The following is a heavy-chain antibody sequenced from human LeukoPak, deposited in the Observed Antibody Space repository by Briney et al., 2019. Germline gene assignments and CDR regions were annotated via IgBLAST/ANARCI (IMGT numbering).Heavy chain of an antibody. J-gene: IGHJ4*02. CDR2: IKQDGSET. D-gene: IGHD3-16*01. Sequence: GGSLRLSCAASAFTFSSSWMSWVRQAPGKGLEWVANIKQDGSETYYVDSVKGRFTISRDNAKNSLYLQVNSLRAEDTAVYYCLAGGYWGQGTLVTVSS. V-gene: IGHV3-7*01. CDR3: LAGGY. CDR1: AFTFSSSW.